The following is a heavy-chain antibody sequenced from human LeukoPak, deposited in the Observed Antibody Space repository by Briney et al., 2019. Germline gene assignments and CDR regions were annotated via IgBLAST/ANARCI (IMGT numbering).Heavy chain of an antibody. CDR3: SRGASDGSYYFDY. Sequence: SETLSLTCTVSGGSISSTDFYWGWIRQPPGKGLEWIGIVSYSGSTYYSPSLKSRVTISVDTSKNQFSLKLTSVTAADTAVYYCSRGASDGSYYFDYWGQGALVTVSS. V-gene: IGHV4-39*01. CDR1: GGSISSTDFY. D-gene: IGHD1-26*01. J-gene: IGHJ4*02. CDR2: VSYSGST.